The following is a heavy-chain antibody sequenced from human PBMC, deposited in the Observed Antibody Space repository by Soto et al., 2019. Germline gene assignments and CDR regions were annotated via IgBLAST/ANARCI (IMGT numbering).Heavy chain of an antibody. D-gene: IGHD6-19*01. V-gene: IGHV1-69*12. J-gene: IGHJ6*02. CDR2: IIPIFGTA. CDR1: GGTFSSYA. Sequence: QVQLVQSGAEVKKPGSSVKVSCKASGGTFSSYAISWVRQAPGQGLEWMGGIIPIFGTANYAQKFQGRVTITADEYTSTAYMELSSLRSEDTAVYYCARLQQWRTEYYYYYGMDVWGQGTTVTVSS. CDR3: ARLQQWRTEYYYYYGMDV.